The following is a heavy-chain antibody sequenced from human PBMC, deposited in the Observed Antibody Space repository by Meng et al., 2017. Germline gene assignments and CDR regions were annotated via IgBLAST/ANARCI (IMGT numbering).Heavy chain of an antibody. D-gene: IGHD1-7*01. CDR1: CGSGSSGSYY. V-gene: IGHV4-61*01. J-gene: IGHJ4*02. CDR2: IYYSGST. CDR3: ARVKITGTTRSIDY. Sequence: GPVRPLSTRSHARTASCGSGSSGSYYWSWFRQPPGKGLEWIGYIYYSGSTNYNPSLKSRVTISVDTSKNQFSLKLSSVTAADTAVYYCARVKITGTTRSIDYWGQGTLVTVSS.